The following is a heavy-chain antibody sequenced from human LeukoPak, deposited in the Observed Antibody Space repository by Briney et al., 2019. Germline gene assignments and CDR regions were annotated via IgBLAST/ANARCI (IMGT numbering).Heavy chain of an antibody. D-gene: IGHD1-26*01. CDR2: IYTSGST. J-gene: IGHJ6*03. V-gene: IGHV4-4*09. Sequence: PSETLSLTCSVSDGSISSYYWSWIRQSPGKGLEWIGYIYTSGSTNYNPSLKSRVNISVDTSKNQFSLKLSSVTAADTAVYYCARRGGYKVGAQNYYYMDVWGKGTTVTASS. CDR3: ARRGGYKVGAQNYYYMDV. CDR1: DGSISSYY.